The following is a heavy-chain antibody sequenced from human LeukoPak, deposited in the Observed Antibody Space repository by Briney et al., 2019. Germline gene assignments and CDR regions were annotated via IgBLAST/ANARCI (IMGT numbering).Heavy chain of an antibody. J-gene: IGHJ4*02. CDR3: ARNTGSYYFDY. Sequence: GGSLRLSCAASGFSFSSYEMSWVRQAPGKGLQWISYISQGGDAIYYADSVKGRFTVSRDNAKNSLYLQMNSLRAEDTAVYYCARNTGSYYFDYWGQGTLVTVSS. V-gene: IGHV3-48*03. CDR1: GFSFSSYE. CDR2: ISQGGDAI. D-gene: IGHD7-27*01.